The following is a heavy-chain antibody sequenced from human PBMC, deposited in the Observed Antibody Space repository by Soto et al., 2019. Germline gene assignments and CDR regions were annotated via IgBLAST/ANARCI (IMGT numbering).Heavy chain of an antibody. J-gene: IGHJ3*01. CDR3: ARARWYDAFEC. V-gene: IGHV4-38-2*01. Sequence: SETLSLTCAVSGFFISSGNYWGWIRKPPGKGLEWIGSIFHGGNTYYNPSLKSRVTISVDMSKNQFSLKLNSVTAADTAVYYCARARWYDAFECWGQGTVVTLSS. D-gene: IGHD2-15*01. CDR2: IFHGGNT. CDR1: GFFISSGNY.